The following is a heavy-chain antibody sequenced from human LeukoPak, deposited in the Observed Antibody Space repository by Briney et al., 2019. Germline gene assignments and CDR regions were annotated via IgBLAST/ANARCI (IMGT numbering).Heavy chain of an antibody. Sequence: PSETLSLTCAVYGGSFSGYYWSWVRQPPGEGLEWIGYIYYSGTTYYNPSLKSRVTISVDTSKNQFSLELTSVTAADTAVYYCARYGDYSIDSWGQGTLVTVSS. J-gene: IGHJ4*02. D-gene: IGHD4-17*01. CDR2: IYYSGTT. V-gene: IGHV4-30-4*01. CDR1: GGSFSGYY. CDR3: ARYGDYSIDS.